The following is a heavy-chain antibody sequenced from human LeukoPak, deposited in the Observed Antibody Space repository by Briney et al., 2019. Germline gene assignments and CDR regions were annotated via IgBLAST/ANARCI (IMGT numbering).Heavy chain of an antibody. D-gene: IGHD4-17*01. CDR2: IYSGGST. J-gene: IGHJ4*02. CDR3: AREPDRDGDYPRPFDY. Sequence: QTGGSLRLSCAASGFTVSSNYMSRVRQAPGKGLEWVSVIYSGGSTYYADSVKGRFTISRDNSKNTLYLQMNSLRAEDTAVYYCAREPDRDGDYPRPFDYWGQGTLVTVSS. CDR1: GFTVSSNY. V-gene: IGHV3-66*01.